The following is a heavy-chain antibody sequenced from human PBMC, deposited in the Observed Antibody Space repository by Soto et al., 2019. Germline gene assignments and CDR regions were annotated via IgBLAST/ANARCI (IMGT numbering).Heavy chain of an antibody. Sequence: GGSLRLSCAASGFTFSSYAMSWVRQAPGEGLEWVSAISGSGGSTYYADSVKGRFTISRDNSKNTLYLQMNSLRAEDTAVYYCAKKQSITMIVVVIESGGFDYWGQGTLVTVSS. CDR3: AKKQSITMIVVVIESGGFDY. J-gene: IGHJ4*02. CDR2: ISGSGGST. D-gene: IGHD3-22*01. V-gene: IGHV3-23*01. CDR1: GFTFSSYA.